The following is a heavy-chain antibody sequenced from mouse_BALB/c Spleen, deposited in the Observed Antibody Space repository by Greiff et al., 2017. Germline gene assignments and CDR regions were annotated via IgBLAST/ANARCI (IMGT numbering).Heavy chain of an antibody. CDR2: IDPANGNT. V-gene: IGHV14-3*02. CDR1: GFNIKDTY. J-gene: IGHJ3*01. D-gene: IGHD4-1*01. CDR3: ARRGTEGFAY. Sequence: EVQLQESGAELVKPGASVKLSCRASGFNIKDTYMHWVKQRPEQGPEWIGRIDPANGNTKYDPEFQGKATITADTSSNTAYLQLSSRTAEDTAVYYCARRGTEGFAYWGQGTLVTVSA.